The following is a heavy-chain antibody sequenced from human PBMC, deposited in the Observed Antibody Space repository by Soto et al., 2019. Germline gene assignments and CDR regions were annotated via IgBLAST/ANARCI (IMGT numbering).Heavy chain of an antibody. CDR3: ANLGSSSWCPHYYFDY. CDR2: ITDSAGDT. J-gene: IGHJ4*02. D-gene: IGHD2-2*01. Sequence: GGSLRLSCAASGFTFNNYAMGWVRQAPGKGLEWVSAITDSAGDTYYVDSVKGRFTISRDNSRNTLFLQMNSLRAEDTAVYYCANLGSSSWCPHYYFDYWGQGTLVNVSS. V-gene: IGHV3-23*01. CDR1: GFTFNNYA.